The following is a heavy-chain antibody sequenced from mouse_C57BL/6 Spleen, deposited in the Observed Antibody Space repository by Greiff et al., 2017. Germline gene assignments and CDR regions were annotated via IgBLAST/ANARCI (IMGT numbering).Heavy chain of an antibody. Sequence: QVQLQQPGAELVKPGASVKLSCKASGYTFTSYWMHWVKQRPGQGLEWIGMIHPNSGSTNYNEKFKSKATLTVDKSSSTAYMQLSSLTSEDSAVYYCASLDYDLYFDVWGTGTTVTVSS. D-gene: IGHD2-4*01. CDR2: IHPNSGST. V-gene: IGHV1-64*01. CDR1: GYTFTSYW. CDR3: ASLDYDLYFDV. J-gene: IGHJ1*03.